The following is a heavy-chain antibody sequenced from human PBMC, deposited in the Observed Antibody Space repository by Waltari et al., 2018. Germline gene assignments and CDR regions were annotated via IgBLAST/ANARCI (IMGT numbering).Heavy chain of an antibody. V-gene: IGHV1-8*03. CDR3: AGGTLGYCSSTSCFNYYGMDV. J-gene: IGHJ6*02. CDR2: MNPNSGNT. CDR1: GYTFTSYD. Sequence: QVQLVQSGAEVKKPGASVKVSCKASGYTFTSYDINWVRQATGQGLEWMGWMNPNSGNTGYAQKFQGRVTSTRNTSISTAYMELSSLRSEDTAVYYCAGGTLGYCSSTSCFNYYGMDVWGQGTTVTVSS. D-gene: IGHD2-2*01.